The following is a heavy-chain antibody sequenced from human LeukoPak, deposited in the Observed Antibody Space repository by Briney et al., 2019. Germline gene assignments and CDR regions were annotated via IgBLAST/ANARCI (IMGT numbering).Heavy chain of an antibody. CDR2: ISAYNGNT. CDR1: GYTFTSYG. J-gene: IGHJ4*02. Sequence: GASVKVSCKASGYTFTSYGISWVRQAPGQGLEWMGWISAYNGNTNYAQKLQGRVTMTTDTSTSTAYMELRSLRSDDTAVYYCARDYYDILTGYYNLGYWGQGTLVTVSS. CDR3: ARDYYDILTGYYNLGY. V-gene: IGHV1-18*01. D-gene: IGHD3-9*01.